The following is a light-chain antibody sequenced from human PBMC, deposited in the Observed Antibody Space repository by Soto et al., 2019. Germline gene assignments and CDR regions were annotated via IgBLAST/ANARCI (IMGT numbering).Light chain of an antibody. CDR3: MQGTHWPRT. V-gene: IGKV2-30*02. J-gene: IGKJ2*01. CDR1: QSLVHSDGNTY. CDR2: KVS. Sequence: DVAMTQSPLSLPVTLGQPASISCRSSQSLVHSDGNTYLNWFQQRPGQSPRRLIYKVSNRDSGVPDRLSGSGSGTDFTLNISRVEAEDVGVYYCMQGTHWPRTFGQGTKLEIK.